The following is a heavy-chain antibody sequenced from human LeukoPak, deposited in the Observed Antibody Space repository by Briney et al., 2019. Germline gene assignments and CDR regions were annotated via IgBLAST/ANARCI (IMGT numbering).Heavy chain of an antibody. Sequence: GGSLRLSCAASGFTFSSYTMCWVRQAPDKGLEWVAVISYDGGNKDYADSVKGRFTISRDNAKNSLSLQMNSLRAEDTAVYYCVRDGGVSGYDLLDYWGQGTLVTVSS. D-gene: IGHD5-12*01. J-gene: IGHJ4*02. CDR1: GFTFSSYT. CDR2: ISYDGGNK. V-gene: IGHV3-30*04. CDR3: VRDGGVSGYDLLDY.